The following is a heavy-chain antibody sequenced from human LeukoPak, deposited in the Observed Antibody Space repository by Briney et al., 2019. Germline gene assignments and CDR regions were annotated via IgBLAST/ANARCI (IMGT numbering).Heavy chain of an antibody. Sequence: GGSLRLSCAASGSTFSSYGMHWVRQAPGKGLEWVAFIRYDGSNKYYADSVKGRFTISRDNSKNTLYLQMNSLRAEDTAVYYCAKDRSSIAAPFDYWGQGTLVTVSS. J-gene: IGHJ4*02. CDR3: AKDRSSIAAPFDY. D-gene: IGHD6-6*01. CDR2: IRYDGSNK. V-gene: IGHV3-30*02. CDR1: GSTFSSYG.